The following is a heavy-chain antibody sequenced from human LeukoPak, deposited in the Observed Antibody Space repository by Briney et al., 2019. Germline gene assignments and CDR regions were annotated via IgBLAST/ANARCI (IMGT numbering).Heavy chain of an antibody. CDR3: ARGQYCSGGSCYWGSVYY. J-gene: IGHJ4*02. CDR2: ITSSGTYI. CDR1: GFTFSNYN. D-gene: IGHD2-15*01. Sequence: GGSLRLSCAASGFTFSNYNMNWVRQAPGKAMDWVSSITSSGTYIFYADSVKGRFTISRDNAKNSLYLQMDSLGPEDTAVYYCARGQYCSGGSCYWGSVYYWGQGTLVTVSS. V-gene: IGHV3-21*01.